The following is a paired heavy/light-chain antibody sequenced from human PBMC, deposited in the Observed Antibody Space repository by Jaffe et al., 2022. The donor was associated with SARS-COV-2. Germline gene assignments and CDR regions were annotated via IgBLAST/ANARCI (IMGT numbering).Light chain of an antibody. J-gene: IGKJ4*01. CDR1: QSVLYSSNNKNY. CDR3: QQYYSTPT. CDR2: WAS. V-gene: IGKV4-1*01. Sequence: DIVMTQSPDSLAVSLGERATINCKSSQSVLYSSNNKNYLVWYQQKPGQPPKLLIYWASTRESGVPDRFSGSGSGTDFTLTISSLQAEDVAVYYCQQYYSTPTFGGGTKVEIK.
Heavy chain of an antibody. CDR1: GGSMSSYY. D-gene: IGHD3-10*01. Sequence: QVQLQESGPGMVKPAETLSLTCTVSGGSMSSYYWSWIRQPPGKGVEWIGYIYYSATNYNPSLKSRVTISLDTSKNQFSLKLSSVTAADTAVYFCARGIYYGSGRELFDPWGQGTLVTVSS. V-gene: IGHV4-59*01. CDR2: IYYSAT. CDR3: ARGIYYGSGRELFDP. J-gene: IGHJ5*02.